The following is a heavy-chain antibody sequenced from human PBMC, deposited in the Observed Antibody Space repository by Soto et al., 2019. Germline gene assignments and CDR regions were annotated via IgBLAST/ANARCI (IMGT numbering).Heavy chain of an antibody. D-gene: IGHD6-13*01. CDR2: ISNNGAHT. Sequence: GGFLRLSXAASGFTFSNYEMHWVRQAPGKGLEYVSGISNNGAHTDYAKSVKGRFTISRDNSENALYLQMGSLRAEDMALYYCARRGYGSRWPNVYMDVWGKGTTVTVSS. CDR3: ARRGYGSRWPNVYMDV. J-gene: IGHJ6*03. V-gene: IGHV3-64*01. CDR1: GFTFSNYE.